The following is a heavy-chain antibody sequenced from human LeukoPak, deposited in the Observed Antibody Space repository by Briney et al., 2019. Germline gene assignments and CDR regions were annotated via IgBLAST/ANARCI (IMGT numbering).Heavy chain of an antibody. CDR2: ISYSGSN. J-gene: IGHJ4*02. D-gene: IGHD6-13*01. V-gene: IGHV4-59*08. CDR3: ARLGLQLVRGGFDY. Sequence: SETLSLTCTVSGASISTYYWSWIRQPPGKGLQWIGSISYSGSNNCNPSLKSRVTISKDTSKNQVSLKLNSVTAADTAVYYCARLGLQLVRGGFDYWGQGTLVTVSS. CDR1: GASISTYY.